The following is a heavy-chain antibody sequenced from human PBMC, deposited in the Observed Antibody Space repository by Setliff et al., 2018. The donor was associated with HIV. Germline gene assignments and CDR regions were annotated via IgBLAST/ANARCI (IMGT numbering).Heavy chain of an antibody. CDR2: VSSDGSTT. CDR3: VRGSGYYYFDN. V-gene: IGHV3-74*01. Sequence: GGSLRLSCAASGFTFSNYWLHWVRQAPGKGLLWVSRVSSDGSTTTYADSVKGRFTISRDNAKNMLYLQMNSLSADDTAVYYCVRGSGYYYFDNWGQGALVTVSS. J-gene: IGHJ4*02. D-gene: IGHD3-22*01. CDR1: GFTFSNYW.